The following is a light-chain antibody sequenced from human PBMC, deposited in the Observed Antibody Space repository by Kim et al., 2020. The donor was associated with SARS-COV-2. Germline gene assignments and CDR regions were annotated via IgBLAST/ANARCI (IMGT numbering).Light chain of an antibody. Sequence: IQITQSPSSLSASVGDRVIITCRASQSISSHLNWYQQKPGKAPKLLIYAASSLQSGVPSRFTGSGSGTEFTLTIRTLQPEDSATYYCQQGYSSPQITFGQGTRLEIK. CDR2: AAS. CDR3: QQGYSSPQIT. V-gene: IGKV1-39*01. J-gene: IGKJ5*01. CDR1: QSISSH.